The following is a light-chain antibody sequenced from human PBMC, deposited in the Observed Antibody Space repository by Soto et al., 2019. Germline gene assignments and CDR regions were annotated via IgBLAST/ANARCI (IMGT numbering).Light chain of an antibody. CDR2: EVS. J-gene: IGLJ1*01. CDR3: CSYAGSSYV. Sequence: QSVLTQPASVSGSPGQSIPISCTGTSSDVGSYNLVSWYQQHPGKAPKLMIYEVSKRPSGVSNRFSGSKSGNTASLTISGLQAEDEADYYCCSYAGSSYVFGTGTKVTVL. V-gene: IGLV2-23*02. CDR1: SSDVGSYNL.